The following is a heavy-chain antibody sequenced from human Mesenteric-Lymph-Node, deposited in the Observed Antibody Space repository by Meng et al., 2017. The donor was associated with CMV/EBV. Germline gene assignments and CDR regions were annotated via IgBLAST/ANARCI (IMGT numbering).Heavy chain of an antibody. J-gene: IGHJ4*02. CDR2: INPKTGGR. Sequence: QVQLVQSGADVNKPGASVGVSCKASGYTFIDYYINWVRQAPGQGLEWMGRINPKTGGRSYAQNFQGRVTMTRDTSINTAYMEVNRLNSDDTAMYYCARDRDTDWYSPFDYWGPGTLVTVSS. V-gene: IGHV1-2*06. D-gene: IGHD3-9*01. CDR3: ARDRDTDWYSPFDY. CDR1: GYTFIDYY.